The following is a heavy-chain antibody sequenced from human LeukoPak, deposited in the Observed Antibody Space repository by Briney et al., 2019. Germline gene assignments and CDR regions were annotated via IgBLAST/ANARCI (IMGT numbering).Heavy chain of an antibody. CDR1: GYTFTGYY. Sequence: ASVKVSCKASGYTFTGYYMHWVRQAPGQGLEWMGWINPNSGGTNYAQKFQGRVTMTRGTSISTAYMELSRLRSDDTAVYYCAREPGLGRITMVRCGMDVWGQGTTVTVSS. V-gene: IGHV1-2*02. CDR3: AREPGLGRITMVRCGMDV. J-gene: IGHJ6*02. D-gene: IGHD3-10*01. CDR2: INPNSGGT.